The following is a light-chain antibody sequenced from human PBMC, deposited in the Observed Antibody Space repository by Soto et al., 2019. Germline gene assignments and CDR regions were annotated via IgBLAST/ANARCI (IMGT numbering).Light chain of an antibody. V-gene: IGKV1-5*01. J-gene: IGKJ1*01. Sequence: DIQMTQSPSTLSASVGDRVTITRRASQSISSWLAWYQQKPGEAPKLLLYHASTLESGVPSRFSGSGSGTEFTLTVSRLQPEDFGSYYCQQYNISPWTFGQGTKVEIK. CDR3: QQYNISPWT. CDR2: HAS. CDR1: QSISSW.